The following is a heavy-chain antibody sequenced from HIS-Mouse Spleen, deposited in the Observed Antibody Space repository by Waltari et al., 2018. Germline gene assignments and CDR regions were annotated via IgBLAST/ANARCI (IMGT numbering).Heavy chain of an antibody. CDR2: ISSSSSTI. CDR1: GFTFSSYS. Sequence: EVQLVESGGGLVQPGGSLRLSCAASGFTFSSYSMNWVRQAPGKGLDWVSYISSSSSTIYYADSVKGRFTISRDNAKNSLYLQMNSLRDEDTAVYYCARRRGNWSSGGYFDLWGRGTLVTVSS. D-gene: IGHD1-1*01. V-gene: IGHV3-48*02. J-gene: IGHJ2*01. CDR3: ARRRGNWSSGGYFDL.